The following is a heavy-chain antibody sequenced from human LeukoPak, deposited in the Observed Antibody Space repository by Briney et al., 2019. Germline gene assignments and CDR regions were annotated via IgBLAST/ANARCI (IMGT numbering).Heavy chain of an antibody. CDR1: GFTFSNYA. CDR3: VKRPDSRTFDY. V-gene: IGHV3-23*01. CDR2: ISGTGGST. D-gene: IGHD3-22*01. J-gene: IGHJ4*02. Sequence: GGSLRLSCAASGFTFSNYAMSWVRQAPGKGLEWVSAISGTGGSTYYADSVKGRFTISRDNSKNTLYLQMNSLRGEDTAVYYCVKRPDSRTFDYWGQGTLVSVSS.